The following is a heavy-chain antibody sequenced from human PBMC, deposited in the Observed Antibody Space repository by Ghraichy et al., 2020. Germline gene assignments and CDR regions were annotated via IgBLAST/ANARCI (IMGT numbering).Heavy chain of an antibody. V-gene: IGHV3-30*04. Sequence: LSLTCAAFGFIFSDHAMHWVRQAPGKGLEWVAQISDVGMNKYYAASVKGRFTISRSDSKNTVSLQMNSLSGEDTATYYCARDMEAYGYGSFDSWGRGVLLTVSS. D-gene: IGHD5-12*01. J-gene: IGHJ4*02. CDR3: ARDMEAYGYGSFDS. CDR1: GFIFSDHA. CDR2: ISDVGMNK.